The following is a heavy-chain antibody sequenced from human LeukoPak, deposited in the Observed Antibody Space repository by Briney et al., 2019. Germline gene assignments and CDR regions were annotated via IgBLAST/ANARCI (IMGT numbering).Heavy chain of an antibody. Sequence: GESLKISCKATGYTFTHQWIGWVRQKSGSGQEWRGIIYPRDSDTRFSPSFQGHVSISADTSIYTAYLEWSRLEASDTAIYYCARHSDVIGAIWGQGTLGSVSS. D-gene: IGHD3-10*01. J-gene: IGHJ4*02. CDR3: ARHSDVIGAI. CDR2: IYPRDSDT. V-gene: IGHV5-51*01. CDR1: GYTFTHQW.